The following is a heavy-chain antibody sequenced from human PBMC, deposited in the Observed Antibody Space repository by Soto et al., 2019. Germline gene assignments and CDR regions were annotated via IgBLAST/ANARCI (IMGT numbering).Heavy chain of an antibody. D-gene: IGHD5-12*01. J-gene: IGHJ4*02. CDR1: GGAFTNDI. V-gene: IGHV1-69*08. CDR3: ARDSPIGSAFSGYDAIDY. CDR2: IIPLLDIT. Sequence: QVQLVQSGAEVKKPGSSVKVSCKASGGAFTNDIITWVRQAPGQGLEWVGRIIPLLDITNHAQKFQGRVTITADKSTSTAFMELNSLISEDTAVYYCARDSPIGSAFSGYDAIDYWGQGTLVTVSS.